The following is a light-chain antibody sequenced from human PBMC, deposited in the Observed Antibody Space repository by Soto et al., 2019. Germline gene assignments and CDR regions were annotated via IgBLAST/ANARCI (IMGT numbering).Light chain of an antibody. V-gene: IGLV2-14*01. Sequence: QSALTHPASVSWSPGHSIAISCTGTSSDVGGYNYVSWYQQHPGKAPKLIIYEVSNRPSGVSNRFSGSKSGNTASLTISGLQAEDEADYYCSSYTSSSNHVVFGTGTKVTVL. CDR1: SSDVGGYNY. CDR2: EVS. J-gene: IGLJ1*01. CDR3: SSYTSSSNHVV.